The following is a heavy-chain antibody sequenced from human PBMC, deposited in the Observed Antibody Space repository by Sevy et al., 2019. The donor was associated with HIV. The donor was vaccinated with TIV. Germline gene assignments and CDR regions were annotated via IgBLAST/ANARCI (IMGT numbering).Heavy chain of an antibody. Sequence: GGSLRLSCLASGFTFDTYAMSWVRQAPGKGLEWVSGISDSGGVTYYADSVKGRFTISRDNSKNTLYLQMNSLRGEDMAVYYCAKYSTVFGVVVIHYYYGMDVWGQGTTVTVSS. V-gene: IGHV3-23*01. CDR1: GFTFDTYA. D-gene: IGHD3-3*01. CDR2: ISDSGGVT. CDR3: AKYSTVFGVVVIHYYYGMDV. J-gene: IGHJ6*02.